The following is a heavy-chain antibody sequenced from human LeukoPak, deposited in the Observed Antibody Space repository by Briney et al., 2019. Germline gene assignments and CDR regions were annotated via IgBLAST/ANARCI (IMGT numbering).Heavy chain of an antibody. J-gene: IGHJ4*02. Sequence: GGSLRLSCAASGFTFDDYAMHWVRQAPGKGLEWVSGISWNSGSIGYADSVKGRFTISRDNAKNSLYLQMNSLRAEDTAVYYCARALWFGETFPAYWGQGTLVTVSS. D-gene: IGHD3-10*01. CDR3: ARALWFGETFPAY. V-gene: IGHV3-9*01. CDR2: ISWNSGSI. CDR1: GFTFDDYA.